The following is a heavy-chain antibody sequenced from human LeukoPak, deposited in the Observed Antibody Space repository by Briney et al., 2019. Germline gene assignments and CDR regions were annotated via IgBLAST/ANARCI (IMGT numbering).Heavy chain of an antibody. CDR1: GFTFSSYA. CDR3: AKDRTPFGVVYYFDY. V-gene: IGHV3-23*01. D-gene: IGHD3-3*01. J-gene: IGHJ4*02. Sequence: QSGGSLRLSCAASGFTFSSYAMNWVREAPGKWLEWVSAISGSGGSTYYADSVKGRFTISRDNSKNTLYLQMNSLRAADTAVYYCAKDRTPFGVVYYFDYWGQGTLVTVSS. CDR2: ISGSGGST.